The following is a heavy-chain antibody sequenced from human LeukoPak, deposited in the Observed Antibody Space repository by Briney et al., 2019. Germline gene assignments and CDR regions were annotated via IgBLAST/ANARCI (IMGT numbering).Heavy chain of an antibody. Sequence: SETLSLTCTVSGGSISSSSYYWGWIRQPPGKGREWIGSIYYSGSTYYNPSLKSRVTISVDTSKNQFSLKLSSVTAADTAVYYCARPYVSSGYYHEGDYWGQGTLVTVSS. V-gene: IGHV4-39*01. CDR1: GGSISSSSYY. J-gene: IGHJ4*02. CDR2: IYYSGST. D-gene: IGHD3-22*01. CDR3: ARPYVSSGYYHEGDY.